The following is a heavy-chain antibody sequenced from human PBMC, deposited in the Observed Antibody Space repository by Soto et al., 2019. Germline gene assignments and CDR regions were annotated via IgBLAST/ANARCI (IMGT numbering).Heavy chain of an antibody. CDR1: GFSLSTAGVG. CDR3: AHSSREYCAGDCTPRDAAFDL. CDR2: IYWDDDK. Sequence: QITLKESGPTLVKPTQTLTLTCSFSGFSLSTAGVGVGWIRLPPGKALEWLAVIYWDDDKRYSPSLQSRLTITKDTSENQVVLTMTNMDPVDSGTYFCAHSSREYCAGDCTPRDAAFDLWGQGTTVTVSS. J-gene: IGHJ3*01. D-gene: IGHD2-21*02. V-gene: IGHV2-5*02.